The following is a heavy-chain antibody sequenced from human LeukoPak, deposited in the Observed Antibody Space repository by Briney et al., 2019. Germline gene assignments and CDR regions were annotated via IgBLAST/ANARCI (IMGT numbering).Heavy chain of an antibody. CDR2: IYTSGST. CDR1: GGSISSGSYY. CDR3: ARAPLYYYYMDV. J-gene: IGHJ6*03. Sequence: SETLSLTCTVSGGSISSGSYYWSWIRQPAGNGLEWIGRIYTSGSTNYNPSLKSRVTKSVDTSKNQFSLKLSSVTAADTAVYYCARAPLYYYYMDVWGKGTTVTVSS. V-gene: IGHV4-61*02.